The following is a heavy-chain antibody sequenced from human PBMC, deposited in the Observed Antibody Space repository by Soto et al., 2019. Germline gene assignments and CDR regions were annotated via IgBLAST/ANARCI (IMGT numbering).Heavy chain of an antibody. CDR2: IGNSGNTI. J-gene: IGHJ4*02. CDR3: ARGYRSPTY. Sequence: GGSLRLSCAASGFTFSDHYMSWIRQAPGKGLEWVSYIGNSGNTIYYADSVKGRFTISRDNAKNSLYLQMNGLRAEDTAVYYCARGYRSPTYWGQGTLVTVSS. D-gene: IGHD1-20*01. CDR1: GFTFSDHY. V-gene: IGHV3-11*01.